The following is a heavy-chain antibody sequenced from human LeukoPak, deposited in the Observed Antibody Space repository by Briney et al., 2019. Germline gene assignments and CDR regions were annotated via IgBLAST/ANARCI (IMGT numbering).Heavy chain of an antibody. V-gene: IGHV3-30*03. CDR1: GFTFSSYG. CDR2: ISYDGSNK. J-gene: IGHJ4*02. CDR3: ARDSPPDY. Sequence: GGSLRLSCAASGFTFSSYGMHWVRQAPGKGLEWVAVISYDGSNKYYADSVKGRFTISRDNSKNTLYLQMNSLRAEDTAVYYCARDSPPDYWGQGTLVTVSS.